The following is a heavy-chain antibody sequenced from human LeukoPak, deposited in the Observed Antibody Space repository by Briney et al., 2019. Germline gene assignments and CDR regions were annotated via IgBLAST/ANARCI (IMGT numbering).Heavy chain of an antibody. Sequence: GGSLRLSCAASEFTVSNNYMSWVRQAPGKGLEWVSIIYNDGGTYYADSVKGRFTISRDNFKNTLYLQMNSLRAKDTSVYYCARDLGSSRGWFDPWGQGTLVTVSS. CDR1: EFTVSNNY. D-gene: IGHD6-13*01. J-gene: IGHJ5*02. V-gene: IGHV3-66*01. CDR2: IYNDGGT. CDR3: ARDLGSSRGWFDP.